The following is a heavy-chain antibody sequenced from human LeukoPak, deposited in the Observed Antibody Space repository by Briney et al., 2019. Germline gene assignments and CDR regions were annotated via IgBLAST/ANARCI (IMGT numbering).Heavy chain of an antibody. CDR2: IYTSGST. CDR1: GGSISSYY. J-gene: IGHJ3*02. D-gene: IGHD5-12*01. CDR3: ARDSGPYSGYDLGSLVGAFDI. V-gene: IGHV4-4*07. Sequence: KPSETLSLTCTVSGGSISSYYWSWIRQPAGKGLEWIGRIYTSGSTNYNPSLKSRVTMSVDTSKNQFSLKLSSVTAADTAVYYRARDSGPYSGYDLGSLVGAFDIWGQGTMVTVSS.